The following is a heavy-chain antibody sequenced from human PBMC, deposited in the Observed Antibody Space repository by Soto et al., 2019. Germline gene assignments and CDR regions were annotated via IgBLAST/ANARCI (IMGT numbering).Heavy chain of an antibody. CDR1: GGTFSSYT. V-gene: IGHV1-69*02. J-gene: IGHJ3*02. D-gene: IGHD3-9*01. CDR3: ASDLYYDILTGYRDAFDI. Sequence: QVQLVQSGAEVKKPGSSVKVSCKASGGTFSSYTISWVRQAPGQGLEWMGRIIPILGIANYAQKFQGRVTITADKSTSTAYVELSSLRSEDTAVYYCASDLYYDILTGYRDAFDIWGQGTMVTVSS. CDR2: IIPILGIA.